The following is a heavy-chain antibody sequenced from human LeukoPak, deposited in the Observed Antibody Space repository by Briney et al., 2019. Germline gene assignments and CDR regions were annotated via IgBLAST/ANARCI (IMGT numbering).Heavy chain of an antibody. CDR3: ARGEYYYDSSGIEVPDY. CDR1: GFTFSSYE. CDR2: ISSSGSTI. Sequence: PGGSLRLSCAASGFTFSSYEMNWVRQAPGKGLEWVSYISSSGSTIYHADSVKGRFTISRDNAKNSLYLQMNSLRAEDTAVYYCARGEYYYDSSGIEVPDYWGQGTLVTVSS. V-gene: IGHV3-48*03. D-gene: IGHD3-22*01. J-gene: IGHJ4*02.